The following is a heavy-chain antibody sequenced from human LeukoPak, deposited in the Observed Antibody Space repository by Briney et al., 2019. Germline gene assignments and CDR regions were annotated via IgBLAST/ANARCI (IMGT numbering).Heavy chain of an antibody. CDR2: IKEDGREK. Sequence: GGSLRLSCVASGFTFSNNWMSWVRQAQGKGLEWVANIKEDGREKYYVDSVKGRFTVSRDNAKNSLYLQMSSLRGEDTAMYYCANRESLTVLKNHYLDYWGQGALVTVSS. V-gene: IGHV3-7*01. CDR3: ANRESLTVLKNHYLDY. J-gene: IGHJ4*02. D-gene: IGHD3-9*01. CDR1: GFTFSNNW.